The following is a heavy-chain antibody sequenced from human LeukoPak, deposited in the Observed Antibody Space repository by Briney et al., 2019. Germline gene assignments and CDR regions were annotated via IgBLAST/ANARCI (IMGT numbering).Heavy chain of an antibody. CDR2: ISYDGSNK. Sequence: PGRSLRLSCAASGFTFSSYAMHWVRQAPGKGLEWVAVISYDGSNKYYADSVKGRFTISRDNSKNTLYLQMNSLRAEDTAVYYCARDPFRYSSSFSPACYFDYWGQGTLVTVSS. V-gene: IGHV3-30-3*01. CDR3: ARDPFRYSSSFSPACYFDY. D-gene: IGHD6-13*01. J-gene: IGHJ4*02. CDR1: GFTFSSYA.